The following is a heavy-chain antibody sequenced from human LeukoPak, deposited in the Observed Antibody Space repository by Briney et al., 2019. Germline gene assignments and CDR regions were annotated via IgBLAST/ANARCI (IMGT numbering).Heavy chain of an antibody. CDR1: GGTFSNYA. V-gene: IGHV1-69*05. J-gene: IGHJ4*02. CDR2: IIPLFGTA. CDR3: ASPKDSDASALDY. D-gene: IGHD3/OR15-3a*01. Sequence: SVKVSSKTSGGTFSNYALSWVRQAPGQGLEWMGRIIPLFGTANYAQKFQGRVTFTTDESTSTAYMELSSLRSDDTAVYYCASPKDSDASALDYWGQGTLVTVSS.